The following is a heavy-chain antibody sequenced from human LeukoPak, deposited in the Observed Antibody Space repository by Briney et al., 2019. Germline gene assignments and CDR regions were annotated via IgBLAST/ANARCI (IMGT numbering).Heavy chain of an antibody. CDR3: AGDKTTGGWYEIDY. J-gene: IGHJ4*02. Sequence: GASVKVSCKASGGTFSSYAISWVRQAPGQGLEWMGGIIPIFGTANYAQKFQGRVTITADESTSTAYMELSSLRSEDTAVYYCAGDKTTGGWYEIDYWGQGTLVTVSS. CDR2: IIPIFGTA. D-gene: IGHD6-19*01. V-gene: IGHV1-69*13. CDR1: GGTFSSYA.